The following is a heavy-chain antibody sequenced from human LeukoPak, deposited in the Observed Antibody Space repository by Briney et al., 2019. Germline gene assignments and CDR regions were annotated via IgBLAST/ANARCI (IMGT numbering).Heavy chain of an antibody. V-gene: IGHV4-59*08. CDR2: IYYSGST. D-gene: IGHD6-13*01. J-gene: IGHJ4*02. Sequence: SETLSLTCTVSGGSISSYYWSWIRQPPGKGLEWIGYIYYSGSTNYNPSLKSRVTISVDTSKNQFSLKLSSVTAADTAVYYCARGIAAAGTGYWGQGTLVTVSS. CDR3: ARGIAAAGTGY. CDR1: GGSISSYY.